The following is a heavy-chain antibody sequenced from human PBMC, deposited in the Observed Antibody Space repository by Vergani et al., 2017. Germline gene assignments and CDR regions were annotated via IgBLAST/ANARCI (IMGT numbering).Heavy chain of an antibody. D-gene: IGHD1-26*01. J-gene: IGHJ6*03. Sequence: QIQLVQSGADVKKPGASMKVSCKASGYILGNYGISWVRQAPGQGLEWMGWISGNRGNTYYGQKFQGRVTMTTDTAANTAYMDLRSLKSDDTATYYCTTMGRSGRFPAYHYYMDVWGKGTAVTVSS. V-gene: IGHV1-18*01. CDR1: GYILGNYG. CDR3: TTMGRSGRFPAYHYYMDV. CDR2: ISGNRGNT.